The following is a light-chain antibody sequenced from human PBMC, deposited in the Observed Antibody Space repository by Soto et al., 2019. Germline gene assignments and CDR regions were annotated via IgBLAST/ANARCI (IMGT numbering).Light chain of an antibody. J-gene: IGLJ1*01. Sequence: QSALTQPASVSGSPGQSITISCTGTDSDVGGYNYVSWYQQHPGKAPKLMISEVSRRPSGVPERFSGSKSGNTASLTVSGLQADDEAHYYCSSYAGSNNFVFGTGTKLTVL. CDR2: EVS. CDR3: SSYAGSNNFV. CDR1: DSDVGGYNY. V-gene: IGLV2-8*01.